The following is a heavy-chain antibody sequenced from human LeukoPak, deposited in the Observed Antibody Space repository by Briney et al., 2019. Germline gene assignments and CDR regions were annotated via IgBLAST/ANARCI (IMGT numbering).Heavy chain of an antibody. Sequence: SETLSLTCTVSGYSISSGYYWGWIRQPPGKGLEWIGSITHSGIPYYSPSLKSRVTITLDTSKSQFSLKLTSVTAADTAVYYCTSLYSSSWYLGDYWGQGTLVTVSS. CDR2: ITHSGIP. CDR1: GYSISSGYY. D-gene: IGHD6-13*01. J-gene: IGHJ4*02. CDR3: TSLYSSSWYLGDY. V-gene: IGHV4-38-2*02.